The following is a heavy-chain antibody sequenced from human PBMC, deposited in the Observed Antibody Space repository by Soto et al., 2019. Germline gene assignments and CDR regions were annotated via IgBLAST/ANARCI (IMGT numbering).Heavy chain of an antibody. CDR3: ARDYSGYDAFDY. CDR1: GFTFSSYS. D-gene: IGHD5-12*01. CDR2: ISSSSSYI. V-gene: IGHV3-21*01. Sequence: GGSLRLSCAASGFTFSSYSMNWVRQAPGKGLEWVSSISSSSSYIYYADSVKGRFTNSRDNAKNSLYLQMNSLRAEDTAVYYCARDYSGYDAFDYWGQGTLVTVSS. J-gene: IGHJ4*02.